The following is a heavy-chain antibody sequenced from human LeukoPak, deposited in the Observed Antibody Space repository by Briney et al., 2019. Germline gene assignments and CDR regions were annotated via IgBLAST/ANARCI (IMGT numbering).Heavy chain of an antibody. Sequence: SETLALSCTVSGDSISSYHWSWIRQPAGKGLEWIGRIFTSGRTNYNPSLKSRVTMSLDTSKNQFSLKLRSVTAADTAVYYCARAFGWQRAFDSWGQGTLVAVSS. V-gene: IGHV4-4*07. CDR1: GDSISSYH. CDR2: IFTSGRT. D-gene: IGHD6-25*01. CDR3: ARAFGWQRAFDS. J-gene: IGHJ4*02.